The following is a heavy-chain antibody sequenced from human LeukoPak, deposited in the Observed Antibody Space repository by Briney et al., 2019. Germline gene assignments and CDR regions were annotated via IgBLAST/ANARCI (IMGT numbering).Heavy chain of an antibody. V-gene: IGHV4-30-4*08. J-gene: IGHJ6*02. D-gene: IGHD2-2*01. CDR2: IYYSGST. Sequence: PSETLSLTCTVSGGSISSGGYYWSWIRQHPGKGLEWIGYIYYSGSTYYNPSLKSRVTISVDTSKNQFSLKLSSVTAADTAVYYCARRHYCSSTSCYRDYYYGMDVWGQGTTVTVSS. CDR3: ARRHYCSSTSCYRDYYYGMDV. CDR1: GGSISSGGYY.